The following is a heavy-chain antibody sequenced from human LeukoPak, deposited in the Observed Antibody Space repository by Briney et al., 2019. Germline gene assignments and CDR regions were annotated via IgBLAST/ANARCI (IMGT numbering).Heavy chain of an antibody. CDR2: INQNGGVK. D-gene: IGHD4-23*01. V-gene: IGHV3-7*03. J-gene: IGHJ4*02. CDR3: TRTVNSASDF. Sequence: GGSLRLSCAASGFTFSSYWMSWVRQAPGKGLEWVATINQNGGVKYYVDSVKGRFTISRDNAKTSLFLQMNSLRIDDTAMYYCTRTVNSASDFWGQGTLVTVSS. CDR1: GFTFSSYW.